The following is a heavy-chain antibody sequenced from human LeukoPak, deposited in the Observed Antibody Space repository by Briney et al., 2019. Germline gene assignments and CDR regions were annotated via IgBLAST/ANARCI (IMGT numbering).Heavy chain of an antibody. J-gene: IGHJ3*02. V-gene: IGHV4-59*01. D-gene: IGHD2-2*03. CDR2: IYYSGST. CDR1: GGSTSSYY. Sequence: SETLSLTCTVSGGSTSSYYWSWIRQPPGKGLEWIGYIYYSGSTNYNLSLKSRVTISVDTSKNQFSLKLSSVTAADTAVYYCARIGGLDRGSDAFDIWGQGTMVTVSS. CDR3: ARIGGLDRGSDAFDI.